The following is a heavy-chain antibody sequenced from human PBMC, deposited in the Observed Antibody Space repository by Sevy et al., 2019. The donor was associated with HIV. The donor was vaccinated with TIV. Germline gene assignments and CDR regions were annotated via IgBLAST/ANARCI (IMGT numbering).Heavy chain of an antibody. Sequence: ASVKVSCKASGYTFTSYGISWVRQAPGQGLEWMGWISAYNGNTNYAQKLQGRVTMTTDTSTSTAYMELRGLRSDDTAVYYCARDRGGYYDSSGYYYESTRPDNDAFDIWGQGTMVTVSS. CDR1: GYTFTSYG. V-gene: IGHV1-18*01. CDR3: ARDRGGYYDSSGYYYESTRPDNDAFDI. J-gene: IGHJ3*02. CDR2: ISAYNGNT. D-gene: IGHD3-22*01.